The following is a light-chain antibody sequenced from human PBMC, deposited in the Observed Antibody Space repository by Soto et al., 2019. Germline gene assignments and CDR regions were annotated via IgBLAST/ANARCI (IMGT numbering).Light chain of an antibody. CDR3: QLYGAEDLFT. CDR1: HAITTNY. V-gene: IGKV3-20*01. J-gene: IGKJ2*01. Sequence: LTQSPGTLSLSPGESATLSCTASHAITTNYLAWYQHKLGRPPRLLIAGASSRATGVPDRFSGSGSGTAFTLPISRLEPGDSATYYCQLYGAEDLFTFGPGTKLEI. CDR2: GAS.